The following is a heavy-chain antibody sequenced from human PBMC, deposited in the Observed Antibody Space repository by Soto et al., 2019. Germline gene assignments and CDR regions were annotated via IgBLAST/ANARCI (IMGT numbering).Heavy chain of an antibody. CDR1: GGSISSGGYY. V-gene: IGHV4-31*03. CDR3: ARDRFYGSGNPQNLYYYYYGMDV. CDR2: IYYSGST. J-gene: IGHJ6*02. D-gene: IGHD3-10*01. Sequence: QVQLQESGPGLVKPSQTLSLTCTVSGGSISSGGYYWSWIRQHPGKGLEWIGYIYYSGSTYYNPSLKSRVTISVDTSKKQFSLKLSSVTAADTAVYYCARDRFYGSGNPQNLYYYYYGMDVWGQGTTVTVSS.